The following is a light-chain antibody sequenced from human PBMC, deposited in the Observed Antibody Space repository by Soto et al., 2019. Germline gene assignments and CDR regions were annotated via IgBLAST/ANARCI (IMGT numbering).Light chain of an antibody. CDR1: SSDIGGYNF. J-gene: IGLJ3*02. CDR2: DVA. CDR3: YSYTTSGAIV. V-gene: IGLV2-14*03. Sequence: QTALTQPASVSGSPGQSITISCTGTSSDIGGYNFVSWYQQHPGNAPNLIIYDVASRPSGVSDRFSGSKSGNAASLTISGLQAEDEALYYCYSYTTSGAIVFGGGTKVTVL.